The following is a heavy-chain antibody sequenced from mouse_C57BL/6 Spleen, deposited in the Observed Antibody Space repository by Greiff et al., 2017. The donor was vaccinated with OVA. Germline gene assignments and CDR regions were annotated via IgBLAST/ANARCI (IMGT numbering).Heavy chain of an antibody. CDR3: AKGLVGNYAMDY. Sequence: QVQLKQPGAELVRPGSSVKLSCKASGYTFTSYWMHWVKQRPIQGLEWIGNIDPSDSETHYNQKFKDKATLTVDKSSSTAYMQLSSLTSEDSAVYYCAKGLVGNYAMDYWGQGTSVTVSS. D-gene: IGHD3-1*01. V-gene: IGHV1-52*01. CDR2: IDPSDSET. J-gene: IGHJ4*01. CDR1: GYTFTSYW.